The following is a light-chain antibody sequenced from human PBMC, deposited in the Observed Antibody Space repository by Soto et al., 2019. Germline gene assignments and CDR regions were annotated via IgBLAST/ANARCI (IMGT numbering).Light chain of an antibody. J-gene: IGKJ4*01. CDR2: AAS. V-gene: IGKV1-9*01. CDR3: QQVNSHPLT. Sequence: DIQLTQSSSFLSASVGDRVTITCRASQGIGTYVAWYQQKPGTAPNLLIYAASTLQSGVPSRLSGSGSGTEFTLTISSLQPEDFATYYCQQVNSHPLTFGGGTKV. CDR1: QGIGTY.